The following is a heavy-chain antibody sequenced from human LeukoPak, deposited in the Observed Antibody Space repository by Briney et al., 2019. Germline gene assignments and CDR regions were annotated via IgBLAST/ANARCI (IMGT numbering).Heavy chain of an antibody. CDR1: GYTFTSYG. Sequence: EASVKVSCKASGYTFTSYGISWVRQAPGQGLEWMGWISAYNGNTNYAQKLQGRVTMTTDTSTSTAYMELRSLRSDDTAVYYCARVELLMTTVTKVDYWGQGTLVTVSS. CDR3: ARVELLMTTVTKVDY. V-gene: IGHV1-18*01. J-gene: IGHJ4*02. CDR2: ISAYNGNT. D-gene: IGHD4-11*01.